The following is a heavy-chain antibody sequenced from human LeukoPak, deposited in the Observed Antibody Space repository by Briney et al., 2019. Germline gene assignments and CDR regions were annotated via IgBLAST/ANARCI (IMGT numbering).Heavy chain of an antibody. V-gene: IGHV3-23*01. CDR1: GLTFASYA. CDR2: ISAGGEAT. D-gene: IGHD6-13*01. J-gene: IGHJ4*02. Sequence: PGGSLRLSCEASGLTFASYAMSWVRQAPGKGLEWVSGISAGGEATYSADSVKGRFSISRNNSKNTLYLHMSSLRAEDTAIYYCAKDRQQLANFDCWGQGALVTVSS. CDR3: AKDRQQLANFDC.